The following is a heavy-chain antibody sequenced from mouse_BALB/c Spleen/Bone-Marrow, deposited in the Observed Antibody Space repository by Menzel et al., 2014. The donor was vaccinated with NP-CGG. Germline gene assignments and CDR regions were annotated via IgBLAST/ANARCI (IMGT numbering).Heavy chain of an antibody. CDR1: GYTFSSYW. V-gene: IGHV1-9*01. CDR2: ILPGSGST. Sequence: VQLQQSGAELMKPEASVKISCKATGYTFSSYWIEWVKQRPGQGLEWIGEILPGSGSTNYNEKFKGKATFTADTSSNTAYMKVSSLTSEDAAVFFGERGGVNHVHFDVGGAGTTVTVSS. J-gene: IGHJ1*01. D-gene: IGHD2-2*01. CDR3: ERGGVNHVHFDV.